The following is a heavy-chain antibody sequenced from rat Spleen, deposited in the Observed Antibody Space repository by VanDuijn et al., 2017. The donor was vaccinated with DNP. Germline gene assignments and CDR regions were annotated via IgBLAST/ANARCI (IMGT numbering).Heavy chain of an antibody. J-gene: IGHJ4*01. D-gene: IGHD4-3*01. V-gene: IGHV5-25*01. CDR2: VTTVDGNT. Sequence: EVQLVESGGGLVQPGRSLKLSCAASGFTFSKYDMTWVRQAPAKGLEWVACVTTVDGNTYYADSVKGRFTVSRDDSRSTLYLQMDSLRSEDTATYYCARYNSGYNAMDAWGQGTSVTVSS. CDR3: ARYNSGYNAMDA. CDR1: GFTFSKYD.